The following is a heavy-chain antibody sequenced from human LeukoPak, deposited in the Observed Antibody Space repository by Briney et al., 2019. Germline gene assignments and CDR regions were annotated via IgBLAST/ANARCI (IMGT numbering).Heavy chain of an antibody. V-gene: IGHV1-46*01. D-gene: IGHD3-9*01. CDR1: GYSFTSYY. CDR3: ARERLVGWGDDACDI. Sequence: ASVKVSCKASGYSFTSYYMNWVRQAPGQGLEWMGTINPSGGSTGYAQKFQGRVTMTRDTSTSTVYLELSSLRFEDTAVYYCARERLVGWGDDACDIWGQGTMVTVSS. CDR2: INPSGGST. J-gene: IGHJ3*02.